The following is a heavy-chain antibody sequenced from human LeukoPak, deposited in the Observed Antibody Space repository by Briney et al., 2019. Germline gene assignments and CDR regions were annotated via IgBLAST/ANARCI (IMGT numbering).Heavy chain of an antibody. CDR1: GFTFSSYS. D-gene: IGHD6-19*01. J-gene: IGHJ4*02. CDR2: ISSSSSYI. CDR3: ASWPGGWYGEDS. Sequence: PGGSLRLSCAASGFTFSSYSMNWVRQAPGKGLEWVSSISSSSSYIYYADSVKGRFTISRDTSKNTLNLQMNSLRAEDTAVYYCASWPGGWYGEDSWGQGTLVTVSS. V-gene: IGHV3-21*04.